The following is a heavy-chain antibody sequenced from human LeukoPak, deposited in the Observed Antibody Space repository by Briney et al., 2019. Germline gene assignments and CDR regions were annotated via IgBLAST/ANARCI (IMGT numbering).Heavy chain of an antibody. J-gene: IGHJ4*02. CDR1: GYSFSSYW. CDR2: IDPSDSYT. V-gene: IGHV5-10-1*01. Sequence: GESLKISCQGSGYSFSSYWINWVRQMPGKGLEWMGRIDPSDSYTNYNPSFQGHVTISADKSISTAYLQWSSLMASDTAMYYCARHTKSDYWGQGTQVTVSS. CDR3: ARHTKSDY. D-gene: IGHD2-8*01.